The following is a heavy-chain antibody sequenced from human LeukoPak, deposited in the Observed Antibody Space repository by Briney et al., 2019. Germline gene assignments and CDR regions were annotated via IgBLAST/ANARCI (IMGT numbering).Heavy chain of an antibody. J-gene: IGHJ4*02. CDR3: ARGLNGLPDY. Sequence: SETLSLTCTVYGGSISSFYWSWLRQPPGKGLEWIGYVYYSGTLNYNPSLKSRVTISVDTSNNQFSLKLTSVTAADTAVYYGARGLNGLPDYWGQGTLVTVSS. V-gene: IGHV4-59*01. CDR2: VYYSGTL. D-gene: IGHD5/OR15-5a*01. CDR1: GGSISSFY.